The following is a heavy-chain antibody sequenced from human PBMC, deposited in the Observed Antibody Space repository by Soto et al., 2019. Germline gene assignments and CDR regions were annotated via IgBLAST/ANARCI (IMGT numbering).Heavy chain of an antibody. CDR2: ISAGDYM. CDR1: GFTFSNYD. CDR3: ARDHISGTTGDY. V-gene: IGHV3-23*01. D-gene: IGHD1-20*01. Sequence: GGSLRLSCAASGFTFSNYDMNWVRQAPGKGLEWVSLISAGDYMYYEDSVKGRFTISRDNSKSTLYLQMNSLRVEDTAVYYCARDHISGTTGDYWGQGTLVTVSS. J-gene: IGHJ4*02.